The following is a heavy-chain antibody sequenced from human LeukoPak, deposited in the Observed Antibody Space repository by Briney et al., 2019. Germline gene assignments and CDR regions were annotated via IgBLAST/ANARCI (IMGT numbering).Heavy chain of an antibody. Sequence: SETLSLTCTVSGGSINSYYWSWIRQPPGKGLEWIGYIYYIGSTNYNPSLRGRATISVDTSNNQFYLKLSSVTAADTAVYYCARRGYSSGSNWFDPWGQGALVTVSS. CDR2: IYYIGST. D-gene: IGHD6-19*01. V-gene: IGHV4-59*08. CDR3: ARRGYSSGSNWFDP. J-gene: IGHJ5*02. CDR1: GGSINSYY.